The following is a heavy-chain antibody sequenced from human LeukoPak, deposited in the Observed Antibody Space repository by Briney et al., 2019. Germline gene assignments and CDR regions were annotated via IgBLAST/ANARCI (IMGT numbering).Heavy chain of an antibody. CDR2: INHSGST. CDR1: GGPFSGYY. Sequence: SETLSLTCAVYGGPFSGYYWSWIRQPPGKGLEWIGEINHSGSTNYNPSLKSRVTISVDTSKNQFSLKVSSVTAADTAVYYCARGLYDMLWFDPWGQGTLLTVSS. D-gene: IGHD3-9*01. CDR3: ARGLYDMLWFDP. V-gene: IGHV4-34*01. J-gene: IGHJ5*02.